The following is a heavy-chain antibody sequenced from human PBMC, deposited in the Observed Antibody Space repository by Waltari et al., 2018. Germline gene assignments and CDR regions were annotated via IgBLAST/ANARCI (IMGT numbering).Heavy chain of an antibody. V-gene: IGHV4-39*07. CDR3: ASGEGAAAGA. CDR2: IYYSGST. CDR1: GGSISSSSYY. D-gene: IGHD6-13*01. Sequence: QLQLQESGPGLVKPSETLSLTCTVSGGSISSSSYYWGWIRQPPGKGLEWIGSIYYSGSTYYNPSLKSRVTISVDTSKNQFSLKLSSVTASDTAVYYCASGEGAAAGAWGQGTLVTVSS. J-gene: IGHJ4*02.